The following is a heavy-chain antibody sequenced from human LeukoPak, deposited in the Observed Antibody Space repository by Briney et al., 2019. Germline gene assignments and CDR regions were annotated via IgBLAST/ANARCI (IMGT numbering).Heavy chain of an antibody. V-gene: IGHV3-23*01. J-gene: IGHJ4*02. Sequence: GGSLRLSCAASGLTFSSAAMTWVRQAPGMGLEWVSTITGSDDATYYSDSVKGRFTISRDFSRTTVHLQLNSLRAEDTAIYYCAKGPQLYSGYHPDSWGQGTLVTVSS. CDR1: GLTFSSAA. D-gene: IGHD5-12*01. CDR2: ITGSDDAT. CDR3: AKGPQLYSGYHPDS.